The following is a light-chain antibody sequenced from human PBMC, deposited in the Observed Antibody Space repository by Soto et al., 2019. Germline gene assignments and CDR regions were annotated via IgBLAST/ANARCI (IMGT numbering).Light chain of an antibody. CDR3: QQSYSTTPWT. Sequence: DIQMTQSPSSLSASVGDRVTITCRASQSISSYLNWYQQKPGKAPKLLIYAASSLQGGVPSRFSGSGSGTDFTLTISSLQPEDFATYYCQQSYSTTPWTFGQGTKLEIK. V-gene: IGKV1-39*01. CDR1: QSISSY. CDR2: AAS. J-gene: IGKJ2*02.